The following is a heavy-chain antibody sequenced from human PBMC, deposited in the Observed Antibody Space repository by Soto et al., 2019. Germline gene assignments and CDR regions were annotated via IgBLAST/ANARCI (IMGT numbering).Heavy chain of an antibody. Sequence: PSETLSLTCTVSGVSVNSGTYYWSWIRQPPGKGLEWIGYIYYSGSTNYNPSLKSRVTISVDTSKNQFSLKLSSVTAADTAVYYCARRYRSAFAIWGQGTMVTVSS. CDR2: IYYSGST. D-gene: IGHD3-16*02. V-gene: IGHV4-61*01. CDR1: GVSVNSGTYY. J-gene: IGHJ3*02. CDR3: ARRYRSAFAI.